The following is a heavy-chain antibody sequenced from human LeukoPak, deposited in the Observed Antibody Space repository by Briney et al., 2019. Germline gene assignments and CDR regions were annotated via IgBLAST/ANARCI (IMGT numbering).Heavy chain of an antibody. CDR3: AGPAYDSSGYRFDY. V-gene: IGHV1-69*13. CDR1: GGTFSSYA. D-gene: IGHD3-22*01. Sequence: GASVKVSCKASGGTFSSYAISWVRQAPGQGLEWMGGIIPIFGTANYAQKFQGRVTITADESTSTAYMELSSLRSEDTAVYYCAGPAYDSSGYRFDYWGQGTLVTVSS. J-gene: IGHJ4*02. CDR2: IIPIFGTA.